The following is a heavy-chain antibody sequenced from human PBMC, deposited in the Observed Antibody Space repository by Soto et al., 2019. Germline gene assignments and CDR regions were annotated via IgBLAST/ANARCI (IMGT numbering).Heavy chain of an antibody. V-gene: IGHV3-30-3*01. CDR2: ISYDGSNK. D-gene: IGHD5-18*01. CDR3: ARANLLIQPSDY. J-gene: IGHJ4*02. Sequence: GGSLRLSCAASGFTFSSYAMHWVRQAPGKGLEWVAVISYDGSNKYYADSVKGRFTISRDNSKNTLYLQMNSPRAEDTAVYYRARANLLIQPSDYWGQGTLVTVSS. CDR1: GFTFSSYA.